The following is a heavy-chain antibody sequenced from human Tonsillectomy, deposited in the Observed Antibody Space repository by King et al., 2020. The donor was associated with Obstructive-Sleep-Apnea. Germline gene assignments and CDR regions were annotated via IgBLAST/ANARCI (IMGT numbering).Heavy chain of an antibody. CDR1: GYTFTSYT. Sequence: LKLVQSGAEAKKPGASVMVACKASGYTFTSYTLYWVRQAPGQRLEWMGWINVDNGKTKYSQKFQGRVTMTRDTFASTAYMELSSLRSEDTAVYYCARGDYDEHYYGLDVWGQGTTVTVSS. CDR2: INVDNGKT. D-gene: IGHD4-17*01. V-gene: IGHV1-3*01. CDR3: ARGDYDEHYYGLDV. J-gene: IGHJ6*02.